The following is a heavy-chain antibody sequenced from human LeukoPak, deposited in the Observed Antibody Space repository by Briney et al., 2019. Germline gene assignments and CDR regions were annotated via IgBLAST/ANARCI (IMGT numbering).Heavy chain of an antibody. CDR1: GFTFSSYA. Sequence: PGGSLRLSCGASGFTFSSYAMIWVPQAPGQGLEWVSFISVSWYSTYYADSVKGRFTISRDNSKNTLYLQMNSLRAEDTAVYYCAKNRDSSSYYHDAFDFWGQGTMVTVST. CDR2: ISVSWYST. D-gene: IGHD3-22*01. V-gene: IGHV3-23*01. CDR3: AKNRDSSSYYHDAFDF. J-gene: IGHJ3*01.